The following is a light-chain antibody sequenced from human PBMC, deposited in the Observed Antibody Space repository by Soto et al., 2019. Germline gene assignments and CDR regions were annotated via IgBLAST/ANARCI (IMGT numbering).Light chain of an antibody. J-gene: IGKJ1*01. CDR1: QSVNNNY. Sequence: EIVLTQSPVTLSLSPGDRATLSCRASQSVNNNYLAWYQRKPGQAPRLLIYGASNRATDIPYGFSGSGSGTDFTLNITRLAPEDFAVYYCQQYSSSAPTFGQGTKVEVK. V-gene: IGKV3-20*01. CDR2: GAS. CDR3: QQYSSSAPT.